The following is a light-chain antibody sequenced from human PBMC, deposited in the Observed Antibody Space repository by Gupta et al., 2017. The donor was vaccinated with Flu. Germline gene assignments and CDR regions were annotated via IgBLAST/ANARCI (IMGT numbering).Light chain of an antibody. CDR3: MQALQTPMYS. J-gene: IGKJ2*03. CDR2: LGS. Sequence: DIVMTQSPLSLPVTPGEPASISCRSSQSLPHSNGYNYLDWYLQKPGQSPQLLIYLGSNRASGVPDRFSGSGSGTDFTLKISRVEAEDVGVYYCMQALQTPMYSFGQGTKLEIK. V-gene: IGKV2-28*01. CDR1: QSLPHSNGYNY.